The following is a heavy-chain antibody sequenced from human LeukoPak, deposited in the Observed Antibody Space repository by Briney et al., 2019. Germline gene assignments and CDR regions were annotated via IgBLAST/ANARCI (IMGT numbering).Heavy chain of an antibody. D-gene: IGHD3/OR15-3a*01. J-gene: IGHJ4*02. Sequence: SETLSLICTVSGGSISNSSYYWAWIRQPPGKGLEWIGSIYYSGNPFYNPSLKSRVTILVDTSNNQFSLEVDSVTAADTAMYHCASQLDTTGYYTGFIDSWGQGALVTVSS. CDR3: ASQLDTTGYYTGFIDS. V-gene: IGHV4-39*01. CDR1: GGSISNSSYY. CDR2: IYYSGNP.